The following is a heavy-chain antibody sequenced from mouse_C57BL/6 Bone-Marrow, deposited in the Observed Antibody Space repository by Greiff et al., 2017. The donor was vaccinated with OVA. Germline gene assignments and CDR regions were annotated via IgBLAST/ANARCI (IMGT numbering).Heavy chain of an antibody. V-gene: IGHV1-4*01. D-gene: IGHD2-1*01. Sequence: VNVVESGAELARPGASVKMSCKASGYTFTSYTMHWVKQRPGQGLEWIGYINPSSGYTKYNQKFKDKATLTADKSSSTAYMQLSSLTSEDSAVYYCAREDGNWFAYWGQGTLVTVSA. J-gene: IGHJ3*01. CDR3: AREDGNWFAY. CDR2: INPSSGYT. CDR1: GYTFTSYT.